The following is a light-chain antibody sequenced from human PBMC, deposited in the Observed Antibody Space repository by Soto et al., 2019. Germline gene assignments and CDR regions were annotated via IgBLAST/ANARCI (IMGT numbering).Light chain of an antibody. Sequence: EIVLTQSPGTLSLSPGERATLSCRASQSVSSSYLAWYQQTPGQAPRLLIYGASSRATGIPDRFSGSGSGTDFTLTISRLEPEDFAVYYWQQYGSSLITFGLGTRLEIK. CDR2: GAS. J-gene: IGKJ5*01. V-gene: IGKV3-20*01. CDR3: QQYGSSLIT. CDR1: QSVSSSY.